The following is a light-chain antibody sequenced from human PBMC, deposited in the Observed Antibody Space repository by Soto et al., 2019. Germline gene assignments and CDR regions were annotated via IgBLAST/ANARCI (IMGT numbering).Light chain of an antibody. CDR3: QQYNSYWT. Sequence: DIQLTQYTSTIPASLGDRVTITSRASQSISSWLAWYQQPPGKAPKLLIYKASSSESGVPSRFSGSGSGTVFTLTISSLQPDYSASDYCQQYNSYWTFGQGTQVEI. J-gene: IGKJ1*01. CDR2: KAS. V-gene: IGKV1-5*03. CDR1: QSISSW.